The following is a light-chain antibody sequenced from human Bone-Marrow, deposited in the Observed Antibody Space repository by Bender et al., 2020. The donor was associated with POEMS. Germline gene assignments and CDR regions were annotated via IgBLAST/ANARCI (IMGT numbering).Light chain of an antibody. CDR2: EDD. J-gene: IGLJ3*02. CDR3: CSYAGRTVWV. V-gene: IGLV2-23*01. Sequence: QSALTQPASVSGSPGQSITISCTGTSSDGGSYKLVTWYQQHPGQAPKLIIYEDDKRPSGVSYRFSASKSGNTASLTISGLQAEDEADYYCCSYAGRTVWVFGGGTKLTVL. CDR1: SSDGGSYKL.